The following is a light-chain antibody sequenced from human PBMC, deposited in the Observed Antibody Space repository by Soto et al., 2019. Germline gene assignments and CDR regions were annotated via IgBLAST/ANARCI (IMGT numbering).Light chain of an antibody. CDR2: AAS. V-gene: IGKV1-39*01. CDR3: QQSYNTPWT. J-gene: IGKJ1*01. CDR1: QSIRSH. Sequence: DIQMTQSPTSLSASLGDSVSIXXRASQSIRSHLNWYQQEPGKAPKVXIFAASSLQSGVPSRFSGSGSGTDFTLSISSLRPEDFAIYYCQQSYNTPWTFGQGTKVDIK.